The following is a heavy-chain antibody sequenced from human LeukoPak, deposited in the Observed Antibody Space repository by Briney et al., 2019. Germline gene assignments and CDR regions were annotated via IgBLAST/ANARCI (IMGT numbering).Heavy chain of an antibody. D-gene: IGHD2-2*01. CDR1: GGSISSYY. J-gene: IGHJ6*02. CDR3: AREYSSSGLYNFGMDV. Sequence: SETLSLTCTVSGGSISSYYWSWIRQPPGKGLEWIGYIYYSGSTNYNPSLKSRVTISVDTSKNQFSLKLSSVTAADTAVYYCAREYSSSGLYNFGMDVWGLGTTVIVSS. CDR2: IYYSGST. V-gene: IGHV4-59*01.